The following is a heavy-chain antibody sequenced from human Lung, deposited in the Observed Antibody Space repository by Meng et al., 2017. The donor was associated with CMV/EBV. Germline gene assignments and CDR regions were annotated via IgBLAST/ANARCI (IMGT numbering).Heavy chain of an antibody. V-gene: IGHV5-51*01. CDR1: GYSFTSYW. D-gene: IGHD2-2*02. J-gene: IGHJ3*02. CDR3: ARQLYCSSTSCYTNACDI. CDR2: IYPGDSDT. Sequence: GGSLRLSCKGSGYSFTSYWIGWVRQMPGKGLEWMGIIYPGDSDTRYSPSFQGQVTISADKSISTAYLQWSSLKASDTAMYYCARQLYCSSTSCYTNACDIWGQGTXVTVSS.